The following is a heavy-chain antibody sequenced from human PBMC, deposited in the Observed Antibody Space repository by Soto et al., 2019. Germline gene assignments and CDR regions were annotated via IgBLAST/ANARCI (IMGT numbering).Heavy chain of an antibody. V-gene: IGHV1-18*01. Sequence: QVQLVQSGAEVKKPGASVKVSCQASGYTFTNYAISWVRQAPGQGLEWMGWISASTRNTDQAQNFQGRVTMTIDTSTNTANMELRSLRSDDTAVYYCARCYCSVGSCYACWHFDLWGRGTLVTVSP. D-gene: IGHD2-15*01. CDR3: ARCYCSVGSCYACWHFDL. CDR1: GYTFTNYA. CDR2: ISASTRNT. J-gene: IGHJ2*01.